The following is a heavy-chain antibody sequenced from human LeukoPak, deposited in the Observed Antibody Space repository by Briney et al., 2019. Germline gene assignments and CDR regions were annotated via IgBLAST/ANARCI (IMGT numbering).Heavy chain of an antibody. CDR2: ISTSSSTR. CDR3: ARGADTGYSSDS. Sequence: PGGSLRLSCAASGFTFSRYSMIWVRQAPGKGLEWVSYISTSSSTRYYTDSVQGRFTISRDNAKNTLYLQMNSLRAEDTAVYYCARGADTGYSSDSWGQGTLVTVSS. V-gene: IGHV3-48*04. J-gene: IGHJ5*02. D-gene: IGHD6-19*01. CDR1: GFTFSRYS.